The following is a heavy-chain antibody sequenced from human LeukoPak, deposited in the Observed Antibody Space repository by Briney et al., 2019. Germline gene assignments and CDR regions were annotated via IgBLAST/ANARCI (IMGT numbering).Heavy chain of an antibody. CDR1: GGSFSGYY. CDR3: ARRQWLGKHAFDI. CDR2: INHSGST. V-gene: IGHV4-34*01. D-gene: IGHD6-19*01. Sequence: PSETLSLTCAVYGGSFSGYYWSWIRQPPGKGLEWIGEINHSGSTNYNPSLKSRVTISVDTSKNQFSLKLSSVTAADTAVYYCARRQWLGKHAFDIWGQGTMVTVSS. J-gene: IGHJ3*02.